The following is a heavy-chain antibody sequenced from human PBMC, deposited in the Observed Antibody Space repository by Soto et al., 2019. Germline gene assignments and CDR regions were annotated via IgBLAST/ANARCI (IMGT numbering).Heavy chain of an antibody. CDR1: GYIFNNHA. D-gene: IGHD3-10*02. CDR3: ASDQAGIGYYVDWFDP. V-gene: IGHV1-3*01. J-gene: IGHJ5*02. Sequence: QGHLVQSGAEVKKPGASVKVSCKASGYIFNNHAMHWVRQAPGQRLEWMGWINAGNGNTYYSKNFKDRVTFTRDTIATTVFMELTRLTSEDTDVDDCASDQAGIGYYVDWFDPWGQGTLVTVSS. CDR2: INAGNGNT.